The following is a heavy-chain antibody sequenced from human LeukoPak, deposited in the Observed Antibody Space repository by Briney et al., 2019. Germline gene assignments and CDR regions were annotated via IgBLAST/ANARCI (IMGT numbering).Heavy chain of an antibody. J-gene: IGHJ3*02. V-gene: IGHV3-73*01. CDR1: GFTFSGSA. Sequence: GGSLRLSCAASGFTFSGSAMHWVRQASGKGLEWVGRIRSKANSYATAYAASVKGRFTISRDDSKNTAYLQMNGLKTEDTAVYYCTRQGQGTFDAFDIWGQGTMVTVSS. CDR3: TRQGQGTFDAFDI. D-gene: IGHD1-1*01. CDR2: IRSKANSYAT.